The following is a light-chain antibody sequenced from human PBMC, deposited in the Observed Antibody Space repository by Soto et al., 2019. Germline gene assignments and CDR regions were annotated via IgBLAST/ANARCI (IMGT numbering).Light chain of an antibody. V-gene: IGKV3-20*01. CDR1: QSISTNY. CDR3: QQYGRT. Sequence: SPGTLSLSPGERATLSCRASQSISTNYLAWYQQKPGQAPRLLIYAASSRLTGIPDRFSGSGSGTDFTLTISRLEPEDFAVYNCQQYGRTFGQGTRLEIK. CDR2: AAS. J-gene: IGKJ5*01.